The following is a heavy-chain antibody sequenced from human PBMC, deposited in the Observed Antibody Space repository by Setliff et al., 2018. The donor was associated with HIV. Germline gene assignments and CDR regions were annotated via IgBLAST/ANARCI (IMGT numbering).Heavy chain of an antibody. CDR3: ARHPGSNSNWYKGAFDF. D-gene: IGHD6-13*01. J-gene: IGHJ3*01. CDR1: GYSISSGYH. V-gene: IGHV4-38-2*02. CDR2: LFHSGNT. Sequence: SETLSLTCIVSGYSISSGYHWAWIRQPPGKGLEWIGSLFHSGNTYYTTSVKSRVIISVDTSKNQFSLKVKSVTAADTAMYYCARHPGSNSNWYKGAFDFWGQGRMVTVSS.